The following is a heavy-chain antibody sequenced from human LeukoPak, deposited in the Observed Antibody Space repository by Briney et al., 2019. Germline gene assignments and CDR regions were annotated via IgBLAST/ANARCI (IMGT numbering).Heavy chain of an antibody. D-gene: IGHD2/OR15-2a*01. CDR2: ISVSGDST. CDR1: GFTFSSYA. Sequence: GGSLRLSCEASGFTFSSYAMSWVRQAPGKGLEWVSGISVSGDSTYYADSVKGRFTISRDNSKNTLYLQMNTLRAEDTAVYYCAKNRGNWYYCDYWGQGTQVTVSS. V-gene: IGHV3-23*01. CDR3: AKNRGNWYYCDY. J-gene: IGHJ4*02.